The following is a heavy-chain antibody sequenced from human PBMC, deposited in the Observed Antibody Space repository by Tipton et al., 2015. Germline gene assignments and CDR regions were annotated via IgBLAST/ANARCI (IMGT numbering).Heavy chain of an antibody. CDR2: IYYSGST. Sequence: LRLSCAASGFTFSSYNMNWVRQAAGKGLEWIGYIYYSGSTYYNPSLKSRVTISVDTSKNQFSLKLSSVTAADTAVYYCAREGYSYGYNYHYGMDVWGQGTTVTVSS. V-gene: IGHV4-59*06. CDR1: GFTFSSYN. J-gene: IGHJ6*02. D-gene: IGHD5-18*01. CDR3: AREGYSYGYNYHYGMDV.